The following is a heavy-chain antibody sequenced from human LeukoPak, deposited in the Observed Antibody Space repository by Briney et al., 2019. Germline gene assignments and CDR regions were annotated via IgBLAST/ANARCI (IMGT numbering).Heavy chain of an antibody. J-gene: IGHJ4*02. CDR2: ISYDGSDK. Sequence: GGSLRLSCAASGFTFSSYGMHWVRQTPGTGLEWVAVISYDGSDKYYADSVKGRFTISRDNSKNTLYLQMNSLRAEDTAVYYCAKEGYSYGLLDYWGQGTLVTVSS. CDR3: AKEGYSYGLLDY. D-gene: IGHD5-18*01. CDR1: GFTFSSYG. V-gene: IGHV3-30*18.